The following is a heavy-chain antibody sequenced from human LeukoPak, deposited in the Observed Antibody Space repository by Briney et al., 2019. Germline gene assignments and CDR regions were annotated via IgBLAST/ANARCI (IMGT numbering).Heavy chain of an antibody. Sequence: QSGGSLRLSCAASGFTFSSHWMHWVRQAPGKGLEWVSLISGDGATTFYADSVKGRFSISRDNSKNSLYLQMNSLRTEDTAFYYCAKDIGERGYKDYWGQGTLVTVSS. J-gene: IGHJ4*02. CDR1: GFTFSSHW. CDR3: AKDIGERGYKDY. D-gene: IGHD5-18*01. CDR2: ISGDGATT. V-gene: IGHV3-43*02.